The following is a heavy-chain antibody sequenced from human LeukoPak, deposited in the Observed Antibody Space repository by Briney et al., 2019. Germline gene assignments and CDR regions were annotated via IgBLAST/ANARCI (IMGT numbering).Heavy chain of an antibody. CDR3: AKDSDPYCGGDCYYNWFDP. CDR2: ISGSGGST. Sequence: GSLRLSCAASGFTFSSYAMSWVRQAPGKGLEWVSAISGSGGSTYYADSVKGRFTISRDNSKNTLYLQMNSLRAEDTAVYYCAKDSDPYCGGDCYYNWFDPWGQGTLVTVSS. D-gene: IGHD2-21*01. V-gene: IGHV3-23*01. J-gene: IGHJ5*02. CDR1: GFTFSSYA.